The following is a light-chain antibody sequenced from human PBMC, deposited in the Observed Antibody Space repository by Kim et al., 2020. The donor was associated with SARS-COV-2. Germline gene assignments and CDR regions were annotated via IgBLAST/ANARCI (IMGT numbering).Light chain of an antibody. CDR2: RNN. V-gene: IGLV1-47*01. CDR1: SSNIGSNY. J-gene: IGLJ2*01. CDR3: AAWDDSLSGVV. Sequence: GRGGTICCSGSSSNIGSNYVYWYQQLPGTAPKLLIYRNNQRPSGVPDRFSGSKSGTSASLAISGLRSEDEADYYCAAWDDSLSGVVFGGGTQLTVL.